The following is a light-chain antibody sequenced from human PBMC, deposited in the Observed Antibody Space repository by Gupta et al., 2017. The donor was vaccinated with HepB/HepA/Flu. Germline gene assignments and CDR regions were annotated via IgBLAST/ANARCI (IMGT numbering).Light chain of an antibody. V-gene: IGLV1-44*01. CDR2: SNN. Sequence: QSVLTQPPSASGTPVQRVTISCSGSSSNIGTNTVNWYQQLPGTAPKLLIYSNNLRPSGVPDRFSGSKSGTSASLAISGLQSEDEADYYCAAWDDNLNGVVFGGGTKLTVL. J-gene: IGLJ2*01. CDR1: SSNIGTNT. CDR3: AAWDDNLNGVV.